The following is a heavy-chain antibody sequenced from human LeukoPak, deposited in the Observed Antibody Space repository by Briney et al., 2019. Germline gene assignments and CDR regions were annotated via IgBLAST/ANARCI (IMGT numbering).Heavy chain of an antibody. CDR3: AGKIEYSGSALIYYYYYMDV. Sequence: SETLSLTCAVSGYSISSGYYWGWIRQPPGKGLEWIGSIYHSGSTYYNPSLKSRVTISVDTSKNQFSLKLSSVTAADTAVYYCAGKIEYSGSALIYYYYYMDVWGKGTTVTVSS. V-gene: IGHV4-38-2*01. J-gene: IGHJ6*03. D-gene: IGHD6-6*01. CDR1: GYSISSGYY. CDR2: IYHSGST.